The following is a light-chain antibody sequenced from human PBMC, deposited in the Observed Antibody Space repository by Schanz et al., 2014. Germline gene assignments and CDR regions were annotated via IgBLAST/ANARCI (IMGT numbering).Light chain of an antibody. CDR2: GAS. CDR1: QSITSY. V-gene: IGKV3-15*01. Sequence: EIVMTQSPATLSVSPGERATLSCRASQSITSYLAWYQQKPGQAPRLLIYGASNRATGIATRFSGSGFGTEFTLTISGLQSEDFATYYCQQYYSYPYTFGQGTKREIK. CDR3: QQYYSYPYT. J-gene: IGKJ2*01.